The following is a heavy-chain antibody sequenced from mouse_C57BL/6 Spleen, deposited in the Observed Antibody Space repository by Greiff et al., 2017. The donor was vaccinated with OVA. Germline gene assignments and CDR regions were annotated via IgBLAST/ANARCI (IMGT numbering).Heavy chain of an antibody. CDR3: ARIQVVAHHWYFDV. CDR2: IHPNSGST. CDR1: GYTFTSYW. V-gene: IGHV1-64*01. J-gene: IGHJ1*03. D-gene: IGHD1-1*01. Sequence: QVQLQQPGAELVKPGASVKLSCKASGYTFTSYWMHWVKQRPGQGLEWIGMIHPNSGSTNYNEKFKSKATLTVDKSSSTAYMQLSSLTSEYSAVYYCARIQVVAHHWYFDVWGTGTTVTVSS.